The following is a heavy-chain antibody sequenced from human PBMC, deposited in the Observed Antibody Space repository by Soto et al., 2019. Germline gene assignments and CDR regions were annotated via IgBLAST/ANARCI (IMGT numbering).Heavy chain of an antibody. CDR1: GYTFTNYC. CDR3: ARSIGENWNNWFDP. D-gene: IGHD1-1*01. V-gene: IGHV1-18*01. Sequence: GASVKVSCKASGYTFTNYCISWVRQAPGQGLEWMGWISAYNGNTNYAQKFQGRVTMTTDTSTTTAYMDLRNLRSDDTAVYHCARSIGENWNNWFDPWGQGTLVTVSS. J-gene: IGHJ5*01. CDR2: ISAYNGNT.